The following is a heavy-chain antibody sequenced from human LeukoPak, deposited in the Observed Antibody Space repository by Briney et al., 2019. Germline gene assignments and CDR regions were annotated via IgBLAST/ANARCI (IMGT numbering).Heavy chain of an antibody. CDR3: AKDFQTWIQLWDDAFDI. D-gene: IGHD5-18*01. Sequence: GGSLRLSCAASGFTFSSYGMHWVRQAPGKGLEWVAFIRYGGSNKYYANSVKGRFTLSRDNSENALYLQMNSLRAEDTAGYYCAKDFQTWIQLWDDAFDIWGQGTMVTGSS. CDR1: GFTFSSYG. CDR2: IRYGGSNK. J-gene: IGHJ3*02. V-gene: IGHV3-30*02.